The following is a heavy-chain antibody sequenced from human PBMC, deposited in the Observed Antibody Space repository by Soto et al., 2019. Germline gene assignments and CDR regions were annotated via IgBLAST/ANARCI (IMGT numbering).Heavy chain of an antibody. CDR3: ARGKSGSYYLYYYYGMDV. V-gene: IGHV1-69*06. CDR1: GGTFSSYA. CDR2: IIPIFGTA. D-gene: IGHD1-26*01. J-gene: IGHJ6*02. Sequence: QVQLVQSGAEVKKPGSSVKVSCKASGGTFSSYAISWVRQAPGQGLEWIGGIIPIFGTANYAQKFQGRVTITADKSTSTAYMELSSLRSEDTAVYYCARGKSGSYYLYYYYGMDVWGQGTTVTVSS.